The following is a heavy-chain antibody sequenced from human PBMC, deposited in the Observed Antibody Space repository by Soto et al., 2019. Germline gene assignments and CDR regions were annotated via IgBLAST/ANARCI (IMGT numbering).Heavy chain of an antibody. J-gene: IGHJ4*01. V-gene: IGHV1-18*01. Sequence: QVQLVQSGAEVKKPGASVKVSCKASGYTFTNYGINWVRQAPGQGLEWLGWVSAYNGERRYAQRVQARVIMTTDTSTTTAYMGLRSLRSDDTAVYCCSRGTSIPASGDYWGQGTLVTVSS. CDR3: SRGTSIPASGDY. CDR2: VSAYNGER. CDR1: GYTFTNYG. D-gene: IGHD6-6*01.